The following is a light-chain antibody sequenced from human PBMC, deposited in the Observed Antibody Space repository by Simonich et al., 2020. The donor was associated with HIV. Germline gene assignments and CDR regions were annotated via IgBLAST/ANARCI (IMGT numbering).Light chain of an antibody. Sequence: DIVMTQSPDSLAVSLGERATINCRSSQSVLYNSNNKNYLAWYQQRPGQPPKLLIYWASTRESGVPDRFRASGSGTDVTLTISSLQAEDVALYYCQQYYSTPPTFGQGTKVEIK. J-gene: IGKJ1*01. CDR2: WAS. CDR1: QSVLYNSNNKNY. CDR3: QQYYSTPPT. V-gene: IGKV4-1*01.